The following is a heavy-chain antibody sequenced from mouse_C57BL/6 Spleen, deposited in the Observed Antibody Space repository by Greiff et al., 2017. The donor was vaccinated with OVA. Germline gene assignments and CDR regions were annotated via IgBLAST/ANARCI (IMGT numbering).Heavy chain of an antibody. CDR3: ARGNDYWYFDV. J-gene: IGHJ1*03. V-gene: IGHV1-80*01. D-gene: IGHD2-3*01. Sequence: QVQLKESGAELVKPGASVKISCKASGYAFSSYWMNWVKQRPGKGLEWIGQIYPGDGDTNYNGKFKGKATLTADKSSSTAYMQLSSLTSEDSAVYFCARGNDYWYFDVWGTGTTVTVSS. CDR2: IYPGDGDT. CDR1: GYAFSSYW.